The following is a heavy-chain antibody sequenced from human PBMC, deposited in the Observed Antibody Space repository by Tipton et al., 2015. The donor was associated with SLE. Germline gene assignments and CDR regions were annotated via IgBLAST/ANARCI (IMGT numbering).Heavy chain of an antibody. V-gene: IGHV3-48*03. D-gene: IGHD1-1*01. CDR2: ISSSGSKT. Sequence: GSLRLSCAASGFTFNSYEMNWVRQAPGKGLEWVSDISSSGSKTYYADSVKGRFTISRDNAQNSLFLQMNSLRVEDTAVYYCARLMQLGIEACDVCGQGTMVTVSS. CDR3: ARLMQLGIEACDV. J-gene: IGHJ3*01. CDR1: GFTFNSYE.